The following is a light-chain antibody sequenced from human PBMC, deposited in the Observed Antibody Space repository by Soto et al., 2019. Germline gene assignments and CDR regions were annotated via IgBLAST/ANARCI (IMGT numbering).Light chain of an antibody. Sequence: ETVMTQSPATLSVSPGETATLSCRASQSVNSDVAWYRQKPGQAPRLLIDGASARATGVPVRFSGGGSGTEFTLTITSLQSEDFAVYYCQQYSDGPPTFGHGTKVDIK. V-gene: IGKV3-15*01. J-gene: IGKJ1*01. CDR1: QSVNSD. CDR3: QQYSDGPPT. CDR2: GAS.